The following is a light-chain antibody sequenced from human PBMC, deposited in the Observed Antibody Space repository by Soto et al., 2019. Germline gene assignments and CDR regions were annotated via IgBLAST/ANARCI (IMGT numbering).Light chain of an antibody. CDR2: GNS. CDR1: SSNIGAGYD. Sequence: VVTQPPSVSGAPGQRVTISCTGSSSNIGAGYDVHWYQQLPGTAPKLLIYGNSNRPSGVPDRFSGSKSGTSASLAITGLQAEDEADYYCQSYDSSLSVYVFGTGTKLTVL. CDR3: QSYDSSLSVYV. V-gene: IGLV1-40*01. J-gene: IGLJ1*01.